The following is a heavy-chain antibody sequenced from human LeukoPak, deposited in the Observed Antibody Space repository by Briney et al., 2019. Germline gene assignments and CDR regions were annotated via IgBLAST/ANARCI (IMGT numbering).Heavy chain of an antibody. Sequence: PGGSLRLSCAASGFTFSSYGMHWVRQAPGKGLEWVAVISYDGSNKYYADSVKGRFTISRDNSKNTLYLQMNSLRAEDTAVYYCAKDLAESFMSGELGDYFDYWGQGTLVTVSS. CDR2: ISYDGSNK. CDR3: AKDLAESFMSGELGDYFDY. D-gene: IGHD3-10*02. V-gene: IGHV3-30*18. CDR1: GFTFSSYG. J-gene: IGHJ4*02.